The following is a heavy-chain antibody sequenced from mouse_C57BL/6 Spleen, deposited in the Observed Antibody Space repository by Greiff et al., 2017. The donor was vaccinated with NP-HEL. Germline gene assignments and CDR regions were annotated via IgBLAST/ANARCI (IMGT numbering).Heavy chain of an antibody. Sequence: EVMLVESGGGLVKPGGSLKLSCAASGFTFSSYAMSWVRQTPEKRLEWVATLSDGGSYTYYPDNVKGRFTISRDNAKNNLYLQMSHLKSEDTAMYYCARDYDYGYFDYWGQGTTLTVSS. J-gene: IGHJ2*01. CDR2: LSDGGSYT. V-gene: IGHV5-4*01. CDR1: GFTFSSYA. D-gene: IGHD2-4*01. CDR3: ARDYDYGYFDY.